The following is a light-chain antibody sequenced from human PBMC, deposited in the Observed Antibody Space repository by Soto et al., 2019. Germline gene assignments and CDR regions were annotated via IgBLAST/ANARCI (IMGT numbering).Light chain of an antibody. J-gene: IGLJ2*01. CDR1: SSDVGGYNY. CDR2: DVS. Sequence: QSALTQPASVSGSPGQSITISCTGTSSDVGGYNYVSWYQQHPGKAPKLMIYDVSNRPSGVSNRFSGSKSGNTASLTISGLQAEDEADYSCSSYTSSSTLVVFGGGTKRPS. V-gene: IGLV2-14*01. CDR3: SSYTSSSTLVV.